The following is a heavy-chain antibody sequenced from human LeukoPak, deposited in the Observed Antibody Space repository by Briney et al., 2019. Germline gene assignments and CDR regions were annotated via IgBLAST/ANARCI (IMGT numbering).Heavy chain of an antibody. CDR3: ARGRVSSWYNKWFDY. CDR2: MNPNSGNT. D-gene: IGHD6-13*01. J-gene: IGHJ4*02. V-gene: IGHV1-8*01. Sequence: GASVKVSCKASGYTLTSYYIHWVRQAPGQGLEWMGWMNPNSGNTGYAQKFQGRVTMTRNTSISTAYMELSSLRSEDTAVYYCARGRVSSWYNKWFDYWGQGTLVTVSS. CDR1: GYTLTSYY.